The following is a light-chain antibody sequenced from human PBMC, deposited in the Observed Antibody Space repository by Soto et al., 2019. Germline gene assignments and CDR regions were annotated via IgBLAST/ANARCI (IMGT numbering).Light chain of an antibody. CDR2: EVR. CDR1: SSDVGGYNY. Sequence: QSALTQPASVSGSPGQSITISCTGTSSDVGGYNYVSWYQQHPGKAPKLMIYEVRNRPSGVSNRFSGSKSGNTASLTISGLQAEDEADYYCSSYTTSRTYVVFGGGTKLTGL. J-gene: IGLJ2*01. CDR3: SSYTTSRTYVV. V-gene: IGLV2-14*01.